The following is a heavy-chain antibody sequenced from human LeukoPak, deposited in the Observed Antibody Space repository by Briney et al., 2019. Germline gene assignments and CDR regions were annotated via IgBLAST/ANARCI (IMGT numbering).Heavy chain of an antibody. Sequence: ASVKVSCKASGYTFTGYYMHWVRQAPGQGLEWMGIINPSGGSTSYAQKFQGRVTMTRDMSTSTVYMELSSLRSEDTAVYYCAIIAVAVPYYFDYWGQGTLVTVSS. CDR3: AIIAVAVPYYFDY. V-gene: IGHV1-46*01. D-gene: IGHD6-19*01. CDR2: INPSGGST. CDR1: GYTFTGYY. J-gene: IGHJ4*02.